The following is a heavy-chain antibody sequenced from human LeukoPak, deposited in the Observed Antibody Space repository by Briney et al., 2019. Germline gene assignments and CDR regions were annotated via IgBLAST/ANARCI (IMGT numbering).Heavy chain of an antibody. CDR3: GRKDYGDYGSTGEFDI. J-gene: IGHJ3*02. CDR2: ISYDGSNK. CDR1: GFTFSSYA. Sequence: PGGSLRLSCAASGFTFSSYAMHWVRQAPGKGLEWVAVISYDGSNKYYADSVKGRFTISRDNSKNTLYLQMNSLRAEDTAVYYWGRKDYGDYGSTGEFDIWGQGTMVTVSS. V-gene: IGHV3-30-3*01. D-gene: IGHD4-17*01.